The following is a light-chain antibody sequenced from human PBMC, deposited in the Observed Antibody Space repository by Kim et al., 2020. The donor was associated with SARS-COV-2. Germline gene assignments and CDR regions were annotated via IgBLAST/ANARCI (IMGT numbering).Light chain of an antibody. Sequence: NFMLTQPHSVSGSPGRTVTISCTRSSGAIASNYVQWYQQRPRSAPTTVIYEDNQRLSGVPDRFSGSIDSSSNSASLTISGLKTEDEADYFCQSYDGYNPVVFGGGTQLTVL. CDR3: QSYDGYNPVV. CDR2: EDN. V-gene: IGLV6-57*04. J-gene: IGLJ2*01. CDR1: SGAIASNY.